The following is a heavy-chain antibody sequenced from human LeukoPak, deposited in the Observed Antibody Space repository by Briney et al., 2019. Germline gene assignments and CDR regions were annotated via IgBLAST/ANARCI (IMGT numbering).Heavy chain of an antibody. CDR1: GYTFTSYG. D-gene: IGHD6-13*01. J-gene: IGHJ3*02. V-gene: IGHV1-18*01. CDR2: ISAYNGNT. Sequence: ASVKVSCKASGYTFTSYGISWVRQAPGQGLEWMGWISAYNGNTNYAQKLQGRVTMTTDASTSTAYMELRSLRSDDTAVYYCASTVRWYRAFDIWGQGTMVTVSS. CDR3: ASTVRWYRAFDI.